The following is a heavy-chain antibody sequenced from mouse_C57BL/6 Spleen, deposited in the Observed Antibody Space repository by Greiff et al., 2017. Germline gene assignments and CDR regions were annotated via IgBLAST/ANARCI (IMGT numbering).Heavy chain of an antibody. J-gene: IGHJ1*03. CDR2: IYPGSGST. V-gene: IGHV1-55*01. D-gene: IGHD1-1*01. Sequence: VQLQQSGAELVKPGASVKMSCKASGYTFTSYWITWVKQRPGQGLEWIGDIYPGSGSTNYNEKFKSKATLTVDTSSSTAYMQLSSLTSEDSAVYYCARGDTTVVEDWYFDVWGTGTTVTVSS. CDR3: ARGDTTVVEDWYFDV. CDR1: GYTFTSYW.